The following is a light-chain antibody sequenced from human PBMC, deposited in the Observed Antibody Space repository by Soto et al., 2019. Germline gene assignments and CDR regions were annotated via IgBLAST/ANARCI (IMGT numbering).Light chain of an antibody. CDR3: QQFGTALRT. CDR2: EAS. CDR1: QSVISSY. J-gene: IGKJ1*01. V-gene: IGKV3-20*01. Sequence: EIVLTQSPGTLSSSPGERATLSCRASQSVISSYLAWYQQKPGQAPRLLIYEASSRATGIPDRFRGSGSGTDFTLPISRLEPEDFAVYYCQQFGTALRTFGQGTKVEI.